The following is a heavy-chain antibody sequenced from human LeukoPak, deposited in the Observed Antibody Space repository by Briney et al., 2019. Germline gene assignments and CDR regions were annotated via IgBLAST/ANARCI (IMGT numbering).Heavy chain of an antibody. D-gene: IGHD3-10*01. CDR2: INAGNGNT. V-gene: IGHV1-3*01. CDR1: GYTFTSYA. J-gene: IGHJ5*02. Sequence: ASVKVSCKASGYTFTSYAMHWVRQAPRQRLEWMGWINAGNGNTKYSQKFQGRVTITRDTSASTAYMELSSLRSEDTAVYYCARGGYYYGSGSYPPFDPWGQGTLVTVSS. CDR3: ARGGYYYGSGSYPPFDP.